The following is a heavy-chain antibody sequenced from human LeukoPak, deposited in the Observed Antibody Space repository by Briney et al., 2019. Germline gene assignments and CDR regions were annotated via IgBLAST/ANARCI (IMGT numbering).Heavy chain of an antibody. Sequence: PGGSLRLSCAASGFTFSSYSMNWVRQAPGKGLEWVSYISSSSSTIYYADSVKGRFTISRDNAKNTLYLQMNSLRAEDTAVYYCARDQGRVLWFGESLDYWGQGTLVTVSS. CDR3: ARDQGRVLWFGESLDY. CDR1: GFTFSSYS. D-gene: IGHD3-10*01. V-gene: IGHV3-48*04. CDR2: ISSSSSTI. J-gene: IGHJ4*02.